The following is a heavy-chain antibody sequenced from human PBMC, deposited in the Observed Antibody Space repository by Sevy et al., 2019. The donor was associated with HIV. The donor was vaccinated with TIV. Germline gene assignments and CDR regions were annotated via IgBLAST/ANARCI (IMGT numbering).Heavy chain of an antibody. Sequence: GGSLRLSCAASGFSVGSYSMNWVRQAPGKGLERVSFISFTTNNTYYVDSVKGRFTISRDNAKNSVYLQMNSLRAEDTAVYYCSSGGGYWGQGTLVTVSS. J-gene: IGHJ4*02. CDR3: SSGGGY. V-gene: IGHV3-21*01. CDR1: GFSVGSYS. D-gene: IGHD3-16*01. CDR2: ISFTTNNT.